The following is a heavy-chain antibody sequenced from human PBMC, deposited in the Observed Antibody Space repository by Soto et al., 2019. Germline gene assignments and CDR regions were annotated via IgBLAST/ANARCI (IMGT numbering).Heavy chain of an antibody. CDR2: IYYSGST. CDR3: AGGVLLWFGEPYGMDV. CDR1: GGSISSSSYY. V-gene: IGHV4-39*01. Sequence: SETLSLTCTVSGGSISSSSYYWGWIRQPPGKGLEWIGSIYYSGSTYYNPSLKSRVTISVDTSKNQFSLKLSSVTAADTAVYYCAGGVLLWFGEPYGMDVWGQGTTVTVSS. D-gene: IGHD3-10*01. J-gene: IGHJ6*02.